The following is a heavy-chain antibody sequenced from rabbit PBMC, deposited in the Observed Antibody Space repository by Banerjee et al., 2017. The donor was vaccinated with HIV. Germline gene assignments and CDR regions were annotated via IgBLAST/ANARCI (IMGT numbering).Heavy chain of an antibody. Sequence: QSLDVPGADLVKPGASLTLPCTASGFSFTSSYWTCWVREAPGKGLELIACIYTSSGSTWYASWAKGRFTISRSTSLNTVDLKMTSLTATDTATYFCARGGPSGYGGYGYVTEGYRLWGPGTLVTVS. CDR3: ARGGPSGYGGYGYVTEGYRL. CDR1: GFSFTSSYW. J-gene: IGHJ4*01. D-gene: IGHD6-1*01. CDR2: IYTSSGST. V-gene: IGHV1S43*01.